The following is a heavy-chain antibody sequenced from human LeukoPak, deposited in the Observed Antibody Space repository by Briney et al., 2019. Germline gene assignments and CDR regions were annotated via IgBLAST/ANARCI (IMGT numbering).Heavy chain of an antibody. Sequence: SETLSLTCAVSGYSISSEYYWGWIRQPPGKGLEWIGSIYHSGSTYYNPSLKSRVTISVDTSKNQFSLKLSSVTAADTAVYYCARSNCSGAICNSNPTHFDYWGQGTLVTVSS. J-gene: IGHJ4*02. V-gene: IGHV4-38-2*01. CDR2: IYHSGST. CDR3: ARSNCSGAICNSNPTHFDY. D-gene: IGHD2-15*01. CDR1: GYSISSEYY.